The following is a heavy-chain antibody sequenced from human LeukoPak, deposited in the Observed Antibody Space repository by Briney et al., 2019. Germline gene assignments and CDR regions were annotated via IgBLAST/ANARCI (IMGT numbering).Heavy chain of an antibody. J-gene: IGHJ6*02. D-gene: IGHD6-13*01. CDR1: GFTFSSYA. CDR3: ARGAAAGTYYYYGMDV. CDR2: ISYDGSNK. V-gene: IGHV3-30-3*01. Sequence: GGSLRLSCAASGFTFSSYAMHWVRQAPGKGLEWVAVISYDGSNKYYADSVKGRFTISRDNSKNTLYLQMNSLRAEDTAVYYCARGAAAGTYYYYGMDVWGQGTTVTVSS.